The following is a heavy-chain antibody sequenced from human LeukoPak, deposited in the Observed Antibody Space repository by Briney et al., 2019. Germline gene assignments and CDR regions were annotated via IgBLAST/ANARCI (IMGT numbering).Heavy chain of an antibody. Sequence: PGGSLRLSCVASGFTFSSHWMHWVRRAPGKGLVWVSRVSSDGSSTRYAGSVQGRFTISRDNAKNTLYLQLNSLRAGDTAVYYCARGGSPPEALGDAFDIWGQGTMVTVSS. CDR1: GFTFSSHW. D-gene: IGHD1-26*01. V-gene: IGHV3-74*01. CDR2: VSSDGSST. J-gene: IGHJ3*02. CDR3: ARGGSPPEALGDAFDI.